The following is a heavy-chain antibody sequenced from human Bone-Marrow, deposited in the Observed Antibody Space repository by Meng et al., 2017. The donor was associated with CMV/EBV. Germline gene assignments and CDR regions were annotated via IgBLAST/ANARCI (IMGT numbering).Heavy chain of an antibody. CDR1: GFTFIKYA. CDR3: ARDALVLRFLEWFPDNVYYYGMDV. J-gene: IGHJ6*02. CDR2: ISSSSSYI. Sequence: GEPLKISCAASGFTFIKYAMSWVRQAPGKGLEWVSSISSSSSYIYYADSVKGRFTISRDNAKNSLYLQMNSLRAEDTAVYYCARDALVLRFLEWFPDNVYYYGMDVWGQGTTVTASS. D-gene: IGHD3-3*01. V-gene: IGHV3-21*01.